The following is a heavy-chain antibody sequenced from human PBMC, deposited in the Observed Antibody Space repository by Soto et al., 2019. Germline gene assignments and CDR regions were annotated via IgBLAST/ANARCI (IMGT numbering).Heavy chain of an antibody. V-gene: IGHV3-7*04. D-gene: IGHD1-26*01. CDR3: SGGVGDAF. J-gene: IGHJ4*02. CDR2: INQDGSEK. CDR1: ESTVSRDW. Sequence: EVHLVESGGGLVQTGGSLRLSCAIFESTVSRDWMNWVRQAPGKGLEWVAHINQDGSEKYYVDSVKGRFTISRDNAKKSLYLQMNTRTPADTAMYSCSGGVGDAFWGQGTLVTVSS.